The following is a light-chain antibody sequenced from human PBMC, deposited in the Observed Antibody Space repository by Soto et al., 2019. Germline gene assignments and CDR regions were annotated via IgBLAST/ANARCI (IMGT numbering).Light chain of an antibody. Sequence: QPVLTQPPSVSGAPGQRVTISCTGSSSNIGAGYDVHWYQQLPGTAPKLLIYGNSNRPSGVPDRFAGSKSGTSASLAITGLRAEDEADEYCQSYDSSLSGWVFGGGTKLTVL. V-gene: IGLV1-40*01. J-gene: IGLJ3*02. CDR3: QSYDSSLSGWV. CDR1: SSNIGAGYD. CDR2: GNS.